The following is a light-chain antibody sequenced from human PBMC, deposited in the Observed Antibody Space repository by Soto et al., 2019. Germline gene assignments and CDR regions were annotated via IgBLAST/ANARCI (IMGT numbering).Light chain of an antibody. CDR3: GSYTSSSSRV. CDR2: DVT. V-gene: IGLV2-14*01. Sequence: QSALTQPASVSGSPGQSITISCTGTSSDVGAYNFVSWYQQHPGKAPKVMIYDVTNRPSGVSDRFSGSKSGNTASLTISGLQAEDEADYYCGSYTSSSSRVFGTWTKLTVL. J-gene: IGLJ1*01. CDR1: SSDVGAYNF.